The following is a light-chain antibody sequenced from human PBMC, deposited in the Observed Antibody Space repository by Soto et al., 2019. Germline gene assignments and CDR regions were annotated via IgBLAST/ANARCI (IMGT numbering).Light chain of an antibody. CDR1: QSISATH. Sequence: IVLTQSPGTLSLSPGERATLSCRASQSISATHLAWYQQRPGQAPRLLLYGASSRATGIPDRFSGSGSGTDFTLTISRVEPEDFAVFYCQHYGSSLLTFGGGTKVEIK. V-gene: IGKV3-20*01. CDR2: GAS. CDR3: QHYGSSLLT. J-gene: IGKJ4*01.